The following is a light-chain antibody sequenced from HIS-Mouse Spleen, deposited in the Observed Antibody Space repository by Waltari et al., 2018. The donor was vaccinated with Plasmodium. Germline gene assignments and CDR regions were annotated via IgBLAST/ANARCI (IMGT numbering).Light chain of an antibody. J-gene: IGKJ3*01. Sequence: EIVMTKSPATLSVSPGERATLSCRASQSVSSNLAWYQQKPGQAPRLPIYGASTRATGIQARFSGSGSGTEFTLTISSLQSEDFAVYYCQQYNNWSFTFGPGTKVDIK. CDR2: GAS. CDR1: QSVSSN. CDR3: QQYNNWSFT. V-gene: IGKV3-15*01.